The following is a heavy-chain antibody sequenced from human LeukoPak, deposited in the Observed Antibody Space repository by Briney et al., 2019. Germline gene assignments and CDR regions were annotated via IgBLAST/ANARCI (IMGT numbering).Heavy chain of an antibody. CDR3: AKGGGGGRRIVVVITSFDY. D-gene: IGHD3-22*01. CDR1: GFTFSSYA. CDR2: ISGSGGST. J-gene: IGHJ4*02. V-gene: IGHV3-23*01. Sequence: PGGSLRLSCAASGFTFSSYAMSWVRQAPGKGLEWVSAISGSGGSTYYADSVKGRFTISRDNSKNTLYLQMNSLRAEDTAVYYCAKGGGGGRRIVVVITSFDYWGQGTLVTVSS.